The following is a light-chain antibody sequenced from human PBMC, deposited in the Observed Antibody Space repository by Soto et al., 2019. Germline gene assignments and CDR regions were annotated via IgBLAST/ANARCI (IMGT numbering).Light chain of an antibody. Sequence: QSVLTQPASVSGSPGQSITISCTGTTSDVGSYDLVSWYQQHPGKAPKLMIYEATKRPSGVSNRFSGSKSGNTASLTISGLQAEDEADHFCSSYAGSGTFYVFGTGTKVTVL. J-gene: IGLJ1*01. V-gene: IGLV2-23*01. CDR1: TSDVGSYDL. CDR3: SSYAGSGTFYV. CDR2: EAT.